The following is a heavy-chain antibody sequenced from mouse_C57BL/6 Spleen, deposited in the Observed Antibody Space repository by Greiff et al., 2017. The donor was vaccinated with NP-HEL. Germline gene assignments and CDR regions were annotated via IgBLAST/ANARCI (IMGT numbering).Heavy chain of an antibody. Sequence: EVQLQQPGAELVKPGASVKISCKASGYSFTGYYMHWVKQSHGNILDWIGYIYPYNGVSSYNQKFKGKATLTVDKSSSTAYMELRSLTSDDSAVYYCARSPYYYGSSFDDWGKGTTLSVSS. D-gene: IGHD1-1*01. CDR2: IYPYNGVS. J-gene: IGHJ2*01. CDR1: GYSFTGYY. V-gene: IGHV1-31*01. CDR3: ARSPYYYGSSFDD.